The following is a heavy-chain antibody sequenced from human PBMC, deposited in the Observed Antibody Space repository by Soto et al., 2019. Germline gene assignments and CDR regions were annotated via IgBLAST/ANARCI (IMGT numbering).Heavy chain of an antibody. CDR1: GGSFSGYY. Sequence: PSETLSLTCAVYGGSFSGYYWSWIRQPPGKGLEWIGEINHSGSTNYNPSLKSRVTISIDKSNNQFSLKLSSVTAADTAVYYCVSKCEELLADAFAISAQRTIVTVS. J-gene: IGHJ3*02. CDR3: VSKCEELLADAFAI. CDR2: INHSGST. D-gene: IGHD3-10*01. V-gene: IGHV4-34*01.